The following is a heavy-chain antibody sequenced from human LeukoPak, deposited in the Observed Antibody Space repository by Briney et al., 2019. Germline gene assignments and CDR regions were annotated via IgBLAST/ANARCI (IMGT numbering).Heavy chain of an antibody. CDR2: FDPEEGEP. V-gene: IGHV1-24*01. Sequence: RXXPGKGLEWMGGFDPEEGEPIYAQKFQGRVTMTDDTSTDTAYMEVTNLRSDDTAVYYCATGRPASLLDYWGQGXXV. CDR3: ATGRPASLLDY. J-gene: IGHJ4*02.